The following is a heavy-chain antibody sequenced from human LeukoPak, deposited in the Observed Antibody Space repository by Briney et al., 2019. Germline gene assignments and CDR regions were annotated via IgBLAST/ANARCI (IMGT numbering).Heavy chain of an antibody. Sequence: ASVTVSCTASGYTFTSYAMHWVRQAPGQRLEWMGWINAGNGNTKYSQKFQGRVTITRDTSASTAYMELSSLRSEDTAVYYCAGANIVVVPAAMWCEFDPWGQGTLVTVSS. J-gene: IGHJ5*02. V-gene: IGHV1-3*01. D-gene: IGHD2-2*01. CDR3: AGANIVVVPAAMWCEFDP. CDR2: INAGNGNT. CDR1: GYTFTSYA.